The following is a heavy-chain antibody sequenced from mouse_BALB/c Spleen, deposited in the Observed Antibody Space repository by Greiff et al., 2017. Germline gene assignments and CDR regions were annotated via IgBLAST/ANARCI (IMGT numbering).Heavy chain of an antibody. Sequence: QVQLKESGAELAKPGASVKMSCKASGYTFTSYWMHWVKQRPGQGLEWIGYINPSTGYTEYNQKFKDKATLTADKSSSTAYMQLSSLTSEDSAVYYCAIGRYYGSSPFDYWGQGTTLTVAS. CDR2: INPSTGYT. CDR1: GYTFTSYW. CDR3: AIGRYYGSSPFDY. V-gene: IGHV1-7*01. D-gene: IGHD1-1*01. J-gene: IGHJ2*01.